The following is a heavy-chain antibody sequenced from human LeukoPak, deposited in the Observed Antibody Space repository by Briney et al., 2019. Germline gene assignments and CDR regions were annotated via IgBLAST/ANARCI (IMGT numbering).Heavy chain of an antibody. CDR1: GLTFSNYW. Sequence: GGSLRLSCAASGLTFSNYWMDWVRQAPGKGLEWVANIKQDGSEKNYVDSVKGRFIISRDNSKNTVYLQMNSLRAEDTAIYYCVKPRIIGLGWAQFDYWGQGSLVTVSS. CDR2: IKQDGSEK. J-gene: IGHJ4*02. V-gene: IGHV3-7*03. CDR3: VKPRIIGLGWAQFDY. D-gene: IGHD1-14*01.